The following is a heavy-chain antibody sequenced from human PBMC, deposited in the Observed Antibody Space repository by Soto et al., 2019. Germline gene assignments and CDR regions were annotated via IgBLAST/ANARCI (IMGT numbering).Heavy chain of an antibody. CDR2: ISGSGGST. V-gene: IGHV3-23*01. Sequence: HPGGSLRLSCAASGFTFSSYAMSWVRQAPGKGLEWVSAISGSGGSTYYADSVKGRFTISRDNSKNTLYLQMNSLRAEDTAVYYCAKAKIRAPITMVRDEGDYYGMDVWGQGTTVTVSS. CDR3: AKAKIRAPITMVRDEGDYYGMDV. CDR1: GFTFSSYA. J-gene: IGHJ6*02. D-gene: IGHD3-10*01.